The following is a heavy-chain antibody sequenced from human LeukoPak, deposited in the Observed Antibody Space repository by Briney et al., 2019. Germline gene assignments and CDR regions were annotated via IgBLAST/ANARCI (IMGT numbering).Heavy chain of an antibody. D-gene: IGHD3-22*01. J-gene: IGHJ3*02. CDR2: INPSGGST. CDR1: GYTFTSYY. Sequence: ASVKVSCKASGYTFTSYYMHWVRQAPGQGLEWMGIINPSGGSTSYAQKFQGRVTLTRDTSTSSVYMELSSLRSEDTTVYYCARDLQMNYYDSSGYYYHDAFAIWGQGTVVTVSS. V-gene: IGHV1-46*01. CDR3: ARDLQMNYYDSSGYYYHDAFAI.